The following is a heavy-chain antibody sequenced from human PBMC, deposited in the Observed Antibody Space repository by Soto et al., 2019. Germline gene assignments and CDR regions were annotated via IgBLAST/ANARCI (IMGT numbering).Heavy chain of an antibody. CDR2: IYYSGST. CDR1: GGSISSYF. Sequence: QVQLQESGPGLVKPSETLSLTCTVTGGSISSYFWSWIRQPPGKGLEWIGYIYYSGSTNYNPSLKIRVTVSVDTSKNQVSLKLNSVTAADTAVYYCARGQLRDCWYFDLWGRGTLVTVSS. J-gene: IGHJ2*01. CDR3: ARGQLRDCWYFDL. V-gene: IGHV4-59*01. D-gene: IGHD6-6*01.